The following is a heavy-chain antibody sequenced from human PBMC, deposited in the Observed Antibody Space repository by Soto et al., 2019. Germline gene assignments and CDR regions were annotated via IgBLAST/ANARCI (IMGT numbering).Heavy chain of an antibody. CDR2: MSAYNGNT. CDR3: ARGPSRYYYGSGSYYNVDP. J-gene: IGHJ5*02. Sequence: ASVKVSCKASGYTFTSYGIGWVREGPGQGLEWMGWMSAYNGNTNYAQKLQGRVTMTTDTSTSTAYMELRSLRSDDTAVYYCARGPSRYYYGSGSYYNVDPWGQGTLVTVSS. D-gene: IGHD3-10*01. CDR1: GYTFTSYG. V-gene: IGHV1-18*01.